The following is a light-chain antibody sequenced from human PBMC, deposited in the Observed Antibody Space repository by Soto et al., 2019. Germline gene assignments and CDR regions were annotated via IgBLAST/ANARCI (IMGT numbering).Light chain of an antibody. V-gene: IGLV2-14*01. CDR3: SSYTISTPYVV. Sequence: QSALTQPASVSGSPGQSITISCTGTSSDVGGYNYVSWYQQHPGKAPKLMIYEVSNRPSGVSNRFSGSKSGNTASLTISGLQAEDEADYYRSSYTISTPYVVFGGGTKLTVL. J-gene: IGLJ2*01. CDR2: EVS. CDR1: SSDVGGYNY.